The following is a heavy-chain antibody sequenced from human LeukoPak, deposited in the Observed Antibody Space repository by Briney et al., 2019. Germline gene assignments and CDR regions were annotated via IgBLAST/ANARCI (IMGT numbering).Heavy chain of an antibody. Sequence: PGGSLRLSCAASGFTFSSYAMSWVRQAPGKGLEWVAVISYDGSNKYYADSVKGRFTISRDNAKNSLYLQVNSLRAEDTAVYYCARGDTARAYYYYMDVWGKGTTVTVSS. D-gene: IGHD5-18*01. CDR2: ISYDGSNK. V-gene: IGHV3-30-3*01. J-gene: IGHJ6*03. CDR1: GFTFSSYA. CDR3: ARGDTARAYYYYMDV.